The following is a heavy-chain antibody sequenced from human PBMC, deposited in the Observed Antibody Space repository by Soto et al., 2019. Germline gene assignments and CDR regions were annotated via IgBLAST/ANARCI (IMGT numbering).Heavy chain of an antibody. D-gene: IGHD3-22*01. CDR1: GFTFSRYA. CDR3: AKDPRGNMVVVVPFDY. V-gene: IGHV3-23*01. J-gene: IGHJ4*01. CDR2: ISGSGGST. Sequence: GGALRLPWAGSGFTFSRYALSLGRQAPGKGLEWVSAISGSGGSTYYADSVKGRFTISRDNSKNTLYLQMNSLRAEDTAVYYCAKDPRGNMVVVVPFDYRGQGTLVTVSS.